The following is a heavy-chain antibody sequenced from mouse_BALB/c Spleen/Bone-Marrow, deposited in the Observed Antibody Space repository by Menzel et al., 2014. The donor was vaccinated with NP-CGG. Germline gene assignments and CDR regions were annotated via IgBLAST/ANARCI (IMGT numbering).Heavy chain of an antibody. J-gene: IGHJ4*01. Sequence: EVHLVESGGGLVQPGGSLKLSCAASGFTFSSYGMSWVRQTPDKRLALVATINSNGGSTYYPDSVKGRFTISRDNAKNTLYLQMSSLKSEDTAMYYCARDGYYVFYAMDYWGQATSVTVPS. CDR1: GFTFSSYG. CDR3: ARDGYYVFYAMDY. D-gene: IGHD2-3*01. V-gene: IGHV5-6-3*01. CDR2: INSNGGST.